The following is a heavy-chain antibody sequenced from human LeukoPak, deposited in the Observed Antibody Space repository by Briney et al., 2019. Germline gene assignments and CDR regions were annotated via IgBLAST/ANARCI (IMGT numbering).Heavy chain of an antibody. CDR2: IYSSGSS. D-gene: IGHD2-2*01. V-gene: IGHV4-61*02. CDR1: GGSIRSESYY. J-gene: IGHJ5*02. CDR3: ARDEVGGYCSSTSCNPVHWFDP. Sequence: SETLSLTCSVSGGSIRSESYYWSWIRQPAGKGLEWIGRIYSSGSSKFNPSLKSRVTISVDTSKNQFSLKLSSVTAADTAVYYCARDEVGGYCSSTSCNPVHWFDPWGQGTLVTVSS.